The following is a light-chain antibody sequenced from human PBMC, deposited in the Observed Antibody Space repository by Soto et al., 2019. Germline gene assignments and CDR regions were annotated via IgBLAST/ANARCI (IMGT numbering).Light chain of an antibody. V-gene: IGKV3-20*01. Sequence: EIVLTHSPGTLSLSPGERATLSCRASLTVSDNYLAWYQQKAGQAPRLVIYGASSRATGIPDRFSASGSGTDCTLTISRLEPEDFAVYYCQQYSTSPRTFGQGTKVEVK. J-gene: IGKJ1*01. CDR2: GAS. CDR3: QQYSTSPRT. CDR1: LTVSDNY.